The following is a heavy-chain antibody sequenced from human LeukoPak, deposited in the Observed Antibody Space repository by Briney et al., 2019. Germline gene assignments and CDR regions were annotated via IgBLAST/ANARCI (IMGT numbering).Heavy chain of an antibody. CDR1: GIAFGSYW. CDR2: IGQDGSET. D-gene: IGHD3-22*01. CDR3: AIPTSYDGSRYYHAY. Sequence: PGGSLRLSCAASGIAFGSYWATWVRQAPGKGLEWVANIGQDGSETVYVESVKGRFTISRDNARKSLFLQMNYLRADDTAVYYCAIPTSYDGSRYYHAYWGQGTLVSVSS. J-gene: IGHJ4*02. V-gene: IGHV3-7*01.